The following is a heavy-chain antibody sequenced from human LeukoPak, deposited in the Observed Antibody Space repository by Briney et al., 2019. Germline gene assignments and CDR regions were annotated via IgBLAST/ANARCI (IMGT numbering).Heavy chain of an antibody. J-gene: IGHJ4*02. CDR1: GFTLSSYG. Sequence: GGSLRLSCAASGFTLSSYGMNWVRQASGRGPEWVGRIRSKVNSYATAYAASVKGRFIISRDDSKNTAYLQMNSLKTEDTAVYYCAGPYDGSGYAFDYWGRGTLVTVSS. CDR2: IRSKVNSYAT. CDR3: AGPYDGSGYAFDY. V-gene: IGHV3-73*01. D-gene: IGHD3-22*01.